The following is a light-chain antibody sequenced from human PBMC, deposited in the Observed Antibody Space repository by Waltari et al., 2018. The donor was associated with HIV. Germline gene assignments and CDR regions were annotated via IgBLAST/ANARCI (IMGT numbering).Light chain of an antibody. V-gene: IGKV1-9*01. CDR2: AAS. CDR1: QGISSH. J-gene: IGKJ4*01. CDR3: QQLDSYPQIT. Sequence: DIQLTQSPSLLSVPVGDRVTITCRTSQGISSHLAWYQQKPGKAPKLLIYAASTLQSGVPSRFSGSGSGTEFTLTIDSLQPEDFATYYCQQLDSYPQITFGEGTKVEVK.